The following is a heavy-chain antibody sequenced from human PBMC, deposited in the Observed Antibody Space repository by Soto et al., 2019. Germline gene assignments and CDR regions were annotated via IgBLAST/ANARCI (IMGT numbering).Heavy chain of an antibody. J-gene: IGHJ5*02. CDR1: GYSFTSYW. V-gene: IGHV5-51*01. CDR3: ARGYCTTTICDPWFDP. D-gene: IGHD2-2*01. CDR2: IYPGDSDT. Sequence: LNISCTGVGYSFTSYWICWVRQMPGKGLEWMGIIYPGDSDTRYSPSFQGQVTTSADKSITTAYLQWSSLKASDTAMYYCARGYCTTTICDPWFDPWGQGTLVTVSS.